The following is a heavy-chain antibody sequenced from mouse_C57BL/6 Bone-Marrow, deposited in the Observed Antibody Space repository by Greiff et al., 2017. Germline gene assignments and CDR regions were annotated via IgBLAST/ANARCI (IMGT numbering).Heavy chain of an antibody. CDR2: IYPRSGNT. J-gene: IGHJ2*01. D-gene: IGHD1-1*01. CDR1: GYTFASYG. CDR3: ARGAVITTVVATDY. Sequence: QVQLQQSGAELARPGASVKLSCKASGYTFASYGISWVKQRTGQGLEWIGEIYPRSGNTYYNEKFKGKATLTADKSSSTAYMELRSLTSEDSAVYFCARGAVITTVVATDYWGQGTTLTVSS. V-gene: IGHV1-81*01.